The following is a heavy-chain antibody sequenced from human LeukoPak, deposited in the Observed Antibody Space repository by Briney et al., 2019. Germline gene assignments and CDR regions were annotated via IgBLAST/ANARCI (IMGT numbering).Heavy chain of an antibody. CDR2: IYYSGST. J-gene: IGHJ6*02. Sequence: PSETLSLTCTVSGVSVNSGSYYWSWIRQPPGKGLEWIGYIYYSGSTNYNPSLKSRVTISVDTSKNQFSLKLSSVTAADTAVYYCARDLGYSNYYYGMDVWGQGTTVTVSS. V-gene: IGHV4-61*01. D-gene: IGHD4-11*01. CDR3: ARDLGYSNYYYGMDV. CDR1: GVSVNSGSYY.